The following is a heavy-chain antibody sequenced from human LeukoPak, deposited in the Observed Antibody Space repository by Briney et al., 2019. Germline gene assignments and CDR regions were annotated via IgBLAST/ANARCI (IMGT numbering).Heavy chain of an antibody. CDR1: GGSISSSSYY. D-gene: IGHD3-9*01. V-gene: IGHV4-39*07. CDR3: ARAYDILTGYYPNWFDP. Sequence: SETLSLTCTVSGGSISSSSYYWSWIRQPPGKGLEWIGEINHSGSTNYNPSLKSRVTISVDTSKNQFSLKLSSVTAADTAVYYCARAYDILTGYYPNWFDPWGQGTLVTVSS. J-gene: IGHJ5*02. CDR2: INHSGST.